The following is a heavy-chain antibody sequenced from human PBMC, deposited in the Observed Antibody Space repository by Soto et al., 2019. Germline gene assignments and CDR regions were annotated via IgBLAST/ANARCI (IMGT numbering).Heavy chain of an antibody. D-gene: IGHD3-22*01. Sequence: GGSLRLSCAAPGFIFSRYWFHWVRQVPGKGLVWVSRINSDGSSTSYADSVKGRFTISRDNAKNTVYLQMNSLRAEDTAVYYCLKGGSYDNSGYVDYWGQGTLVTVSS. CDR1: GFIFSRYW. V-gene: IGHV3-74*01. CDR3: LKGGSYDNSGYVDY. CDR2: INSDGSST. J-gene: IGHJ4*02.